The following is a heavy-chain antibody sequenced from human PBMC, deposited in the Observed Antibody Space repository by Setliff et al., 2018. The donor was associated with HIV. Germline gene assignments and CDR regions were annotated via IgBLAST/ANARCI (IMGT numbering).Heavy chain of an antibody. CDR1: GVSISDNNY. D-gene: IGHD6-19*01. CDR3: ARRIAVAKYYFDF. CDR2: IYSNGRT. J-gene: IGHJ4*02. V-gene: IGHV4-39*01. Sequence: PSETLSLTCDVSGVSISDNNYWNWVRQPPGKGLEWIGTIYSNGRTYYNPSLKSRLTMSLDTSKSQFSLKLRSVTAADTAVYYCARRIAVAKYYFDFWGQGTLVTVSS.